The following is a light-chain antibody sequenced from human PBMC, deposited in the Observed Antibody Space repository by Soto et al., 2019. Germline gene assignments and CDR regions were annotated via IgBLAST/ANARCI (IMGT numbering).Light chain of an antibody. CDR3: GTWDSSLSAGV. CDR1: SSHIGNNY. CDR2: ENN. V-gene: IGLV1-51*02. J-gene: IGLJ3*02. Sequence: QSVLTQPPSVSAAPGQKVTISCSGSSSHIGNNYVSWYQQLPGTAPKLLIYENNLRPSGIPDRFSGSKSGTSATLGITGLQTGDEADYYCGTWDSSLSAGVFGGGTKLTVL.